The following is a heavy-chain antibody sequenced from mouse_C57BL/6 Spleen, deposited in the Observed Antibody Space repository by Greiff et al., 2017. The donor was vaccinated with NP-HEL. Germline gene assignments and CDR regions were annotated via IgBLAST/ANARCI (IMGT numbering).Heavy chain of an antibody. V-gene: IGHV14-4*01. D-gene: IGHD2-5*01. Sequence: VHVKQSGAELVRPGASVKLSCTASGFNIKDDYMHWVKQRPEQGLEWIGWIDPENGDTEYASKFQGKATITADTSSNTAYLQLSSLTSEDTAVYYCTPGYYSNSWFAYWGQGTLVTVSA. J-gene: IGHJ3*01. CDR2: IDPENGDT. CDR1: GFNIKDDY. CDR3: TPGYYSNSWFAY.